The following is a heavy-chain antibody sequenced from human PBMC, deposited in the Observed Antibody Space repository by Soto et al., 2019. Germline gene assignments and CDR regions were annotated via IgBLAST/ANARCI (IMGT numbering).Heavy chain of an antibody. CDR1: GFAFSSYW. V-gene: IGHV3-7*04. J-gene: IGHJ3*02. CDR3: ARGDYYDTSGPFSDAFDI. Sequence: PGGSLRLSCAGSGFAFSSYWMSWVRQAPGNGLEWVANINPDGSQKWYVDSVKGRFTVSRDNAKNSLYLQMISLRVDDTAVYYCARGDYYDTSGPFSDAFDIWGQGTMVTVSS. CDR2: INPDGSQK. D-gene: IGHD3-22*01.